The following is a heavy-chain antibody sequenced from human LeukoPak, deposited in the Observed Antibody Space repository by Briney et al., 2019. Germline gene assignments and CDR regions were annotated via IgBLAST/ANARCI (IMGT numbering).Heavy chain of an antibody. J-gene: IGHJ4*02. D-gene: IGHD3-16*01. CDR2: ITGSGSGA. CDR1: GFTFSSFA. CDR3: AKDWGGKRLSRIIEF. Sequence: GGSLRLSCAASGFTFSSFAINWVRQAPGKGLEWVSVITGSGSGADYADSVKGRFTISRDNSQNTVHLQMNSLRAEDTAVYYCAKDWGGKRLSRIIEFRGQGTLVTVSS. V-gene: IGHV3-23*01.